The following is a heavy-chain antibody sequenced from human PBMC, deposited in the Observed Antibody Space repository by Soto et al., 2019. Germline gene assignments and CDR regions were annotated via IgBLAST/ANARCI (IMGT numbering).Heavy chain of an antibody. CDR2: IKSKTDGETR. V-gene: IGHV3-15*01. CDR3: STDLGYYGLDV. J-gene: IGHJ6*02. D-gene: IGHD2-15*01. Sequence: EVQLVESGGDLVKPGGSLRLSCAASGFPFRNGWMSWVRQAPGKGLEWVGRIKSKTDGETRDYAGPVKDRFTISRDDSKKTLYLQMNSLKTEDTAVYYCSTDLGYYGLDVWGQGTTVTVSS. CDR1: GFPFRNGW.